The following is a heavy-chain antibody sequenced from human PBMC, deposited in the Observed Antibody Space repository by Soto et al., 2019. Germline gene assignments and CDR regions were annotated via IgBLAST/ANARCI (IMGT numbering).Heavy chain of an antibody. J-gene: IGHJ6*02. D-gene: IGHD3-10*01. CDR1: GYSFTSYW. CDR2: IDPSDSYT. Sequence: GESLKISCKGSGYSFTSYWISWVRQMPGKGLEWMGRIDPSDSYTNYSPSFQGHVTISADKSISTAYLQWSSLKASDTAMYYCARRFGELAGFYYYYGMDVWGQGTTVTVS. CDR3: ARRFGELAGFYYYYGMDV. V-gene: IGHV5-10-1*01.